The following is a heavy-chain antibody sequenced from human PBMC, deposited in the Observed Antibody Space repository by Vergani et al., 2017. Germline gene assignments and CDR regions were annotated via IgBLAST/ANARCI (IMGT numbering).Heavy chain of an antibody. V-gene: IGHV3-30*02. CDR2: IRYDGSNK. Sequence: QVQLVESGGGVVQPGGSLRLSCAASGFTFSSYSMHWVRQAPGKGLEWVAFIRYDGSNKYYADSVKGRFTISRDNSKNTLYLQMNSLRAEDTAVYYCAKDNIQLWGPTHFDYWGQGTLVTVSS. CDR3: AKDNIQLWGPTHFDY. CDR1: GFTFSSYS. J-gene: IGHJ4*02. D-gene: IGHD5-18*01.